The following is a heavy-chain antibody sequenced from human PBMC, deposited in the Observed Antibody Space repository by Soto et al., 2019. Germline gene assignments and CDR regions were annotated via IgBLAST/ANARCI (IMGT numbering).Heavy chain of an antibody. CDR1: GYSFTSYW. Sequence: VESLKISCKVSGYSFTSYWIVWVLQMPGKGLEWMGIIYPGDSDTRYSPSFQGQVTISADKSISTAYLQWSSLKASDTAMYYCARNSTMVRGQDYYGMDVWGQGTPVTVSS. CDR2: IYPGDSDT. V-gene: IGHV5-51*01. J-gene: IGHJ6*01. D-gene: IGHD3-10*01. CDR3: ARNSTMVRGQDYYGMDV.